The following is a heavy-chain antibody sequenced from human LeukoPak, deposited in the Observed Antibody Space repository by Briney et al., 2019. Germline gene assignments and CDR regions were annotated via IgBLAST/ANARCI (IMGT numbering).Heavy chain of an antibody. V-gene: IGHV3-23*01. D-gene: IGHD3-22*01. Sequence: PGGSLRLSCAASGFTFSSYALSWVRQAPGKGLEWVSGIRASGSDTRYADSVKGRFTISRDNSKNTLYLQMNSLRAEDTAVYYCAAQAPYYYDSSGLLGYFQHWGQGTLVTVSS. CDR3: AAQAPYYYDSSGLLGYFQH. CDR2: IRASGSDT. CDR1: GFTFSSYA. J-gene: IGHJ1*01.